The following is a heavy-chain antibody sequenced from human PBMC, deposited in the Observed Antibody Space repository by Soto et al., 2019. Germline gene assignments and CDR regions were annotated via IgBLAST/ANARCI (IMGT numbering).Heavy chain of an antibody. V-gene: IGHV4-59*08. CDR1: GGSMSGYE. D-gene: IGHD1-1*01. CDR2: VSDYTSG. Sequence: SETLSLTCIVSGGSMSGYEWAWIRDSPARGLQYIGAVSDYTSGDSNPSFRSRVSISMDSSKRQFSLSLHSVTAADTATYYCARLVSAGVNNRHFDIWGQGALVTVS. J-gene: IGHJ5*02. CDR3: ARLVSAGVNNRHFDI.